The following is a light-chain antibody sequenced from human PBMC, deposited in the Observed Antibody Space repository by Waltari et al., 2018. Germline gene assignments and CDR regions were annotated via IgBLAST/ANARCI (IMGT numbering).Light chain of an antibody. CDR3: STWDYRLNGWV. J-gene: IGLJ3*02. CDR2: GST. CDR1: SNNIGRHA. Sequence: QSALTQEASVSGTVGQKATLSCSGNSNNIGRHAVGWYQQISHGAPKTVVFGSTLPSGTPDRFSDSKSGTTSSLTISGLQPEDEADYYCSTWDYRLNGWVFGGGTKLTV. V-gene: IGLV1-44*01.